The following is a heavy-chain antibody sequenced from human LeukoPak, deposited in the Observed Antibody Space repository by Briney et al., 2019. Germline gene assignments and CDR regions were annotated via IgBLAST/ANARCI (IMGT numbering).Heavy chain of an antibody. CDR3: ATTAGYCSGGSCLPHNWFDP. V-gene: IGHV1-24*01. D-gene: IGHD2-15*01. J-gene: IGHJ5*02. Sequence: ASVTVSCKVSGYTLTELYMHWVRQAPDKRLEWIGGFDPEDGETIYAQKFQGRVTMTEDTSTDTAYMELSSLRSEYTAVYYCATTAGYCSGGSCLPHNWFDPWGQGTLVTVSS. CDR1: GYTLTELY. CDR2: FDPEDGET.